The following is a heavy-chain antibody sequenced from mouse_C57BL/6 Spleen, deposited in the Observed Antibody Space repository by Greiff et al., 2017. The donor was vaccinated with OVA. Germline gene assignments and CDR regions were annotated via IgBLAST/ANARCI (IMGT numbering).Heavy chain of an antibody. D-gene: IGHD1-1*01. CDR3: ARQEDYYGSKYFDV. CDR2: ISSGGSYT. J-gene: IGHJ1*03. V-gene: IGHV5-6*01. CDR1: GFTFSSYG. Sequence: EVKLVESGGDLVKPGGSLKLSCAASGFTFSSYGMSWVRQTPDKRLEWVATISSGGSYTYYPDSVKGRFTISRDNAKNTLYLQMSSLKSEDTAMYYCARQEDYYGSKYFDVWGTGTTVTVSS.